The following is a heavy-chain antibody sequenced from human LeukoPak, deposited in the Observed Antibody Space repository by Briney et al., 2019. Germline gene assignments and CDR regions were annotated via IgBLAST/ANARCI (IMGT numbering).Heavy chain of an antibody. Sequence: PSETLSLTCTVSGGSINTYYWNWLRQPAGKGLEWIGRIYSSGSTTYTPSLKSRVIMSVDTSKNLFYLSLRSVTAADTAVYFCARGPGELDHWGQGTLVTVSS. J-gene: IGHJ4*02. D-gene: IGHD3-10*01. CDR1: GGSINTYY. CDR2: IYSSGST. V-gene: IGHV4-4*07. CDR3: ARGPGELDH.